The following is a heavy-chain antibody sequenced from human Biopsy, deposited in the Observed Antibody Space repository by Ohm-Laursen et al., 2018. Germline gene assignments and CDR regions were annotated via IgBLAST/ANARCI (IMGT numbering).Heavy chain of an antibody. V-gene: IGHV4-4*07. J-gene: IGHJ5*02. Sequence: GTLSLTCTVSGGSISNYYWSWIRQPAGKGLEWIGRIYSSGSTNNNPSLKSRVTMSVDTSKNQFSLILSSMTAADTAVYYCAREPRIAAVAYFDPWGQGTLVTVSS. CDR3: AREPRIAAVAYFDP. CDR2: IYSSGST. CDR1: GGSISNYY. D-gene: IGHD6-13*01.